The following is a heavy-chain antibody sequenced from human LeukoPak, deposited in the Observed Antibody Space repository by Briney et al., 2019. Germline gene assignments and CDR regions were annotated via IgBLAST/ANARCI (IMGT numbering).Heavy chain of an antibody. J-gene: IGHJ4*02. CDR3: TREAVTYDYDSSGYHRGRYFDY. V-gene: IGHV3-49*03. CDR1: GFTFGDYA. D-gene: IGHD3-22*01. Sequence: GGSLRLSCTVSGFTFGDYAMSWFRQAPGKGLEWVGFIRSKAYGGTTEYAASVKGRFTISRDDSKSIAYLQMNSLKTEDTAVYYCTREAVTYDYDSSGYHRGRYFDYWGQGTLVTVSS. CDR2: IRSKAYGGTT.